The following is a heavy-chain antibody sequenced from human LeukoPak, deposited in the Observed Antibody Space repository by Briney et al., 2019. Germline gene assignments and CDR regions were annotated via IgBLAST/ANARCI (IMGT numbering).Heavy chain of an antibody. Sequence: SQTLSLTCAISVDSVSNDSAIWSWIRQSPSSCLQWLGRTLYRSKRSNDYAVSVKSRITINVDTSKNQFSLQLNSVTPENTAVYYCARSSNLHYFDCWGQGTQVSASS. V-gene: IGHV6-1*01. CDR1: VDSVSNDSAI. CDR2: TLYRSKRSN. CDR3: ARSSNLHYFDC. J-gene: IGHJ4*02.